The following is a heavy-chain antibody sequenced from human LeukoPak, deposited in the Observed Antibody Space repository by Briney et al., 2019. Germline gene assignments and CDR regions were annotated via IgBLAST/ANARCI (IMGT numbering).Heavy chain of an antibody. V-gene: IGHV4-59*01. CDR2: IYYSGST. D-gene: IGHD1-1*01. J-gene: IGHJ6*03. CDR1: GGSISSYY. CDR3: ARAASGYYMDV. Sequence: SETLSLTCTVSGGSISSYYWSWVRQPPGKELEWIGYIYYSGSTNYNPSLMSRVTISVDTSKNQFSLKLNSVTAADTAVCYCARAASGYYMDVWGNGTTVTVSS.